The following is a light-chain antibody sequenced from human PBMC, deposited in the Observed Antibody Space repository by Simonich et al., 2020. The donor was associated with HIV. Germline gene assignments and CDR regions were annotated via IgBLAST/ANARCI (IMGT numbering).Light chain of an antibody. V-gene: IGKV4-1*01. CDR1: QSVLYSSNNKNY. Sequence: DIVMTQSPDSLAVSLGERATINCKSSQSVLYSSNNKNYLAWYQQKPGQPPNLLIYWASTRESGVPDRFSASGSATDFTLTISSLQAEDVAVYYCQQYYTTPPTFGQGTKVEIK. CDR3: QQYYTTPPT. J-gene: IGKJ1*01. CDR2: WAS.